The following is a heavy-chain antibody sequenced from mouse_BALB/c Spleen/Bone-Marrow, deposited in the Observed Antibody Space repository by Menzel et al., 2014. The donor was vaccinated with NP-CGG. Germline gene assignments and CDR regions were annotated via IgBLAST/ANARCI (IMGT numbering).Heavy chain of an antibody. CDR2: IYPGDGDT. J-gene: IGHJ3*01. V-gene: IGHV1-80*01. CDR1: GYAFSSYW. CDR3: ASVAAWFAY. Sequence: QVQLKESGAELVRPGSSVKISCKASGYAFSSYWMNWVKQRPGQGLEWIGQIYPGDGDTNYNGKFKGKATLTADKSSSTAYMQLSSLTSEDSAVYFCASVAAWFAYWGQGTPVTVSA.